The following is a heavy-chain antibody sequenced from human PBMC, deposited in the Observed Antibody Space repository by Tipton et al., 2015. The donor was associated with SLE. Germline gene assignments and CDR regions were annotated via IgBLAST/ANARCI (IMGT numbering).Heavy chain of an antibody. CDR1: GLTFSSFG. CDR2: IWHDGRNE. CDR3: ARRGLTFNYYYYMDV. D-gene: IGHD1-20*01. J-gene: IGHJ6*03. V-gene: IGHV3-33*01. Sequence: SGLTFSSFGMHWVRQAPGKGLEWVAFIWHDGRNEYYADSVKGRFTISRDNSKNTLYLQMNSLRAEDTAVYYCARRGLTFNYYYYMDVWGKGTTVTVSS.